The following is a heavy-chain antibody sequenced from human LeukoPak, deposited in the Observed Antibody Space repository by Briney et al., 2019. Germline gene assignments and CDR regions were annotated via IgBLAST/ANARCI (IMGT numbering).Heavy chain of an antibody. J-gene: IGHJ4*02. Sequence: ASVKVSCKASGYTFTSYGISWVRQAPGQGLEWMGWISAYNGNTNYAQKLQGRVTMTTDTSTSTAYMELRSLRSDDTAVNYCARDNYDILTGYYNGADYWGQGTLVTVSS. CDR3: ARDNYDILTGYYNGADY. D-gene: IGHD3-9*01. V-gene: IGHV1-18*01. CDR2: ISAYNGNT. CDR1: GYTFTSYG.